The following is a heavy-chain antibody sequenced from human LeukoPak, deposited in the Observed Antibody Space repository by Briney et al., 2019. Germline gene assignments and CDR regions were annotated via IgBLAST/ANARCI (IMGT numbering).Heavy chain of an antibody. Sequence: PGGSLRLSCAASGFTFSSYSMNWVRQAPGKGLEWVSSISSSSSYIYYADSVRGRFTISRDNAKNSLYLQMNSLRAEDTAVYYCARGSTVTYNLDYWGQGTLVTVSS. V-gene: IGHV3-21*01. J-gene: IGHJ4*02. D-gene: IGHD4-17*01. CDR3: ARGSTVTYNLDY. CDR1: GFTFSSYS. CDR2: ISSSSSYI.